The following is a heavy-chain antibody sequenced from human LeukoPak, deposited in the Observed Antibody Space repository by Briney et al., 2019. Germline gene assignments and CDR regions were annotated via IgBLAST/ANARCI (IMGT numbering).Heavy chain of an antibody. CDR3: TRDGRTMVRGATIYYYYYMDV. V-gene: IGHV3-49*04. CDR1: GFTFGDYA. CDR2: IRSKAYGGTT. J-gene: IGHJ6*03. D-gene: IGHD3-10*01. Sequence: GGSLRLSCTASGFTFGDYAMSWVRQAPGKGLEWVGFIRSKAYGGTTEYAASVKGRFTISRDDSKSIAYLQMNSLKTEDTAVYYCTRDGRTMVRGATIYYYYYMDVWGKGTTVTVSS.